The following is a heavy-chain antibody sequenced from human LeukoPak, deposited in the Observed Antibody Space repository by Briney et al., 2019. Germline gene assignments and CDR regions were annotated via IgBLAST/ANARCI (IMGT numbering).Heavy chain of an antibody. V-gene: IGHV4-4*02. J-gene: IGHJ3*02. CDR1: GGSISSSNW. Sequence: SETLSLTCAVSGGSISSSNWWSWVRQPPGKGLEWIGEIYHSGSTNYNPSLKSRVTISVDKSKNQFSLKLSSVTAADTAVHYCARVFTMVRGATGLFDIWGQGTMVTVSS. CDR2: IYHSGST. D-gene: IGHD3-10*01. CDR3: ARVFTMVRGATGLFDI.